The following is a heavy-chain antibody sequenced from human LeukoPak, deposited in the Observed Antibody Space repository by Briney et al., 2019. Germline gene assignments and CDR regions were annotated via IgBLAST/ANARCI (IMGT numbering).Heavy chain of an antibody. CDR1: GYSISSGYY. D-gene: IGHD3-9*01. CDR2: IYHSGST. Sequence: SETLSLXCTVSGYSISSGYYWGWIRQPPGKGLEWIGSIYHSGSTYYNPSLKSRVTISVDTSKNQFSLKLSSVTAADTAVYYCARDPLRYFDWLYTNWGQGTLVTVST. CDR3: ARDPLRYFDWLYTN. V-gene: IGHV4-38-2*02. J-gene: IGHJ4*02.